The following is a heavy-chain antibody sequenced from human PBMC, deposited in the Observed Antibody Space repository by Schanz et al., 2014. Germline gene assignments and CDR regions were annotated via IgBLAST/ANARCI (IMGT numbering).Heavy chain of an antibody. V-gene: IGHV3-30*04. J-gene: IGHJ4*02. CDR3: GRDYSGGALDY. Sequence: QVQLVESGGGVVQPGRSLRLSCAASGFTFSNFAMHWVRQAPGKGLEWVTIISHDGSIQYGADSVKGRFTLSRDNSKNTMDLQMNSLRPEDTAGYYCGRDYSGGALDYWGQGTLVTVSS. CDR2: ISHDGSIQ. D-gene: IGHD6-19*01. CDR1: GFTFSNFA.